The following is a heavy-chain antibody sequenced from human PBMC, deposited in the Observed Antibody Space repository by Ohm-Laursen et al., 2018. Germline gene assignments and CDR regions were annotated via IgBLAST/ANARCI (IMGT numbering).Heavy chain of an antibody. CDR1: GYSISSGYY. CDR3: ARQGGTAMVLYYFDY. V-gene: IGHV4-38-2*01. J-gene: IGHJ4*02. CDR2: IYHSGST. Sequence: SETLSLTCAVSGYSISSGYYWGWIRQPPGKGLEWIGSIYHSGSTYYNPSLKSRVTISVDTSKNQFSLKLSSVTAADTAVYYCARQGGTAMVLYYFDYWGQGTLVTVSS. D-gene: IGHD5-18*01.